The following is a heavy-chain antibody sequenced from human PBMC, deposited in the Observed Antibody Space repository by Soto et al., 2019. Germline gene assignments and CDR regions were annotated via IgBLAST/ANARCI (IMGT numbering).Heavy chain of an antibody. J-gene: IGHJ2*01. CDR1: GDFISSHY. Sequence: QVQLQESGPGLVKPSETLSLTCTVSGDFISSHYWSWIRQSPGKGLEWIGYVYHNEKTDSNPSLTSRVSISMDTSKNQISLSLTSVTAAATAVYYCARPRGTTPAVWYFDLWGRGTLVTVSS. CDR3: ARPRGTTPAVWYFDL. CDR2: VYHNEKT. V-gene: IGHV4-59*08. D-gene: IGHD4-17*01.